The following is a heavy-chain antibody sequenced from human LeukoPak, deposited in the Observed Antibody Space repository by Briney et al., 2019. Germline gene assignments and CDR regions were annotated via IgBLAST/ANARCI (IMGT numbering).Heavy chain of an antibody. CDR2: INPKNGDT. CDR3: ARSSPIAAAGT. V-gene: IGHV1-2*02. Sequence: ASVKVSCKASGYTFTGYYLHWVRQAPGQGLEWMGWINPKNGDTKYAQKFQGRVTMTRDTSISTAYIELSGLRSDDTAVYYCARSSPIAAAGTWGQGTLVTVSS. D-gene: IGHD6-13*01. CDR1: GYTFTGYY. J-gene: IGHJ4*02.